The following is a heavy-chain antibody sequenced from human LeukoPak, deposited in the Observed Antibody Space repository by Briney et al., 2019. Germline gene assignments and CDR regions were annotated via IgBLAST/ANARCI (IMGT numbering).Heavy chain of an antibody. D-gene: IGHD1-1*01. CDR1: GDSITTDNFF. V-gene: IGHV4-61*02. J-gene: IGHJ4*02. Sequence: SETLSLTCTVSGDSITTDNFFWTWIRRPAGKGLEWIGRVKPSGGTDYNPSLTSRVIISVDTSRTQYSLRLSSVTAADTAVYYCARYRSGYLDYWGQGTLVTVSS. CDR3: ARYRSGYLDY. CDR2: VKPSGGT.